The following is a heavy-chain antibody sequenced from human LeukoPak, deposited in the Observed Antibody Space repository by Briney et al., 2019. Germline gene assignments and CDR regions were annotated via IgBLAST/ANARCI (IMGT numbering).Heavy chain of an antibody. CDR1: GFTFSSYD. CDR3: AREVAAAGTNWFDP. Sequence: PGGSLRLSCAASGFTFSSYDMHWVRQATGKGLEWVSAIGTAGDTYYPGSVKGRFTISRENAKNSLYLQMNSLRAGDTAVYYCAREVAAAGTNWFDPWGQGTLVTVSS. V-gene: IGHV3-13*01. D-gene: IGHD6-13*01. CDR2: IGTAGDT. J-gene: IGHJ5*02.